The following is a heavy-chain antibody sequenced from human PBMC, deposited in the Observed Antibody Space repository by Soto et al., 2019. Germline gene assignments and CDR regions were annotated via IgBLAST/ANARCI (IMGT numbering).Heavy chain of an antibody. CDR1: GGTFSRYA. V-gene: IGHV1-69*06. CDR3: ARASYSSSPLGYYYYYGMDV. D-gene: IGHD6-6*01. CDR2: IIPIFGTA. Sequence: ASVKVSCKASGGTFSRYAISWVRQAPGQGLEWMGGIIPIFGTANYAQKFQGRVTITADKSTSTAYMELSSLRSEDTAVYYCARASYSSSPLGYYYYYGMDVWGQGTTVTVSS. J-gene: IGHJ6*02.